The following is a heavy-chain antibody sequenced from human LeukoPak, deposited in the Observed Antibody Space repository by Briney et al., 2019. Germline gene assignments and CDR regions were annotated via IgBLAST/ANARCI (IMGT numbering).Heavy chain of an antibody. V-gene: IGHV3-48*04. CDR1: GFTFTSYS. Sequence: GGSLRLSCAASGFTFTSYSMNWVSQAPGKGLEWVSYISSSGSTIYYADSVKGRFTISRDNANNSLYLQMNSLRAEDTAVYYCARATGDGRHAFDIWGQGTIVTVSS. D-gene: IGHD7-27*01. CDR3: ARATGDGRHAFDI. CDR2: ISSSGSTI. J-gene: IGHJ3*02.